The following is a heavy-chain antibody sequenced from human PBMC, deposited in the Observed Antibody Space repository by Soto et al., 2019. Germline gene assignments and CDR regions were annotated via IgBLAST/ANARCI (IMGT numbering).Heavy chain of an antibody. CDR2: INPSGGST. Sequence: VNGSCKGSGYGNSGDHVDLGSKTTEQGLEWMGIINPSGGSTSYAQKFQGRVTMTRDTSTSTVYMELSSLRSEDTAVYYCARDRSDDFWSGYSLGYYGMDVWGQGTTVTVSS. V-gene: IGHV1-46*01. J-gene: IGHJ6*02. D-gene: IGHD3-3*01. CDR3: ARDRSDDFWSGYSLGYYGMDV. CDR1: GYGNSGDH.